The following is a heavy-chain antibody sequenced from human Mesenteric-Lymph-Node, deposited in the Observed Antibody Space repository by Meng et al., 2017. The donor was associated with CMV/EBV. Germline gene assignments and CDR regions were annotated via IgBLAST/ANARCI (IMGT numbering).Heavy chain of an antibody. V-gene: IGHV4-4*02. CDR2: ISYGGAT. J-gene: IGHJ4*02. D-gene: IGHD4/OR15-4a*01. CDR3: ARERVREEGLFDS. CDR1: GGTISGRYW. Sequence: GGTISGRYWWTWVRQPPETGLEWIGEISYGGATKYNPSLRSRLTISMDKSNNQFSLILTSVTAADAAIYYCARERVREEGLFDSWGQGTLVTVSS.